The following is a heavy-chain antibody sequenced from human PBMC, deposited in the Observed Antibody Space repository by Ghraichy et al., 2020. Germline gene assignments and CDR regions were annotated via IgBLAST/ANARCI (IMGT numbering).Heavy chain of an antibody. V-gene: IGHV3-7*03. J-gene: IGHJ3*02. CDR1: GFTFSSYW. CDR2: IKQDGSEK. D-gene: IGHD3-10*01. CDR3: ARAVDSGNYYFLLRAFDI. Sequence: GSLRLSCAASGFTFSSYWMSWVRQAPGKGLEWVANIKQDGSEKYYVDSVKGRFTISRDNAKNSLYLQVNSLRAEDTAVYYCARAVDSGNYYFLLRAFDIWGQGTMVTVSS.